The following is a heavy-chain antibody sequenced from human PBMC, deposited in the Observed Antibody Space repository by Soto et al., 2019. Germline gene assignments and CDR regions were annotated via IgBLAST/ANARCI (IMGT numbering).Heavy chain of an antibody. CDR2: IISIFGTA. Sequence: GASVKVSCKASGGTFSSYAISWVRQAPGQGLEWMGGIISIFGTANYAQKFQGRVTITADKSTSTAYMELSSPRSEDTAVYYCARVRVVVVTAPIRNYGMDVWGQGTTVTGSS. CDR3: ARVRVVVVTAPIRNYGMDV. D-gene: IGHD2-2*02. V-gene: IGHV1-69*06. J-gene: IGHJ6*02. CDR1: GGTFSSYA.